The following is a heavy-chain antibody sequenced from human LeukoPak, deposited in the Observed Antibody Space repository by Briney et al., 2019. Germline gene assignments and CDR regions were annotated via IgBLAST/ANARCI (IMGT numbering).Heavy chain of an antibody. CDR2: MNPNRGNT. Sequence: GASVKVSCKASGYTFTSYDINWVRQATGQGLEWMGWMNPNRGNTGYAQKFQGRVTMTRNTSISTAYMELSSLRSEDTAVYYCARVWYSSSWLSGINWFDPWGQGTLVTVSS. CDR1: GYTFTSYD. J-gene: IGHJ5*02. V-gene: IGHV1-8*01. CDR3: ARVWYSSSWLSGINWFDP. D-gene: IGHD6-13*01.